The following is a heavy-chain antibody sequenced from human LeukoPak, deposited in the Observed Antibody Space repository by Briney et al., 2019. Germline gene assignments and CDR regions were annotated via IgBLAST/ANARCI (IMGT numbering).Heavy chain of an antibody. CDR1: GFTVSSNY. V-gene: IGHV3-53*01. Sequence: GGSLRLSCAASGFTVSSNYMSWVRQAPGKGLEWVSVIYSGGSTYYADSVKGRFTISRDNSKNTLYLQMNSLRAEDTAVYYCAKDLSSGWYWYFDLWGRGTLVTVSS. J-gene: IGHJ2*01. D-gene: IGHD6-19*01. CDR3: AKDLSSGWYWYFDL. CDR2: IYSGGST.